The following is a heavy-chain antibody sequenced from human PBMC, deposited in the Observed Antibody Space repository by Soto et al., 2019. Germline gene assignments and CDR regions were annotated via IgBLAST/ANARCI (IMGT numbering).Heavy chain of an antibody. V-gene: IGHV3-48*03. J-gene: IGHJ4*02. D-gene: IGHD2-2*01. CDR1: RFTFSTYE. CDR2: ISSSGYTV. Sequence: GGSLRLSCAASRFTFSTYEMNWVRQAPGKGLEWVSYISSSGYTVYYAHSVKGRFTISRDNTRNSLYLQMNSLRDEDTALYYCVRYCSTTLCNGVATRTFDYWGQGTLVTVSS. CDR3: VRYCSTTLCNGVATRTFDY.